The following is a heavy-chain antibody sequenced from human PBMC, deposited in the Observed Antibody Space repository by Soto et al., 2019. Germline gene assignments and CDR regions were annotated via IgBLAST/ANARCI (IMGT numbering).Heavy chain of an antibody. V-gene: IGHV3-30*18. CDR1: GFTFSSYG. CDR3: AKDSYGDFDY. J-gene: IGHJ4*02. D-gene: IGHD4-17*01. Sequence: QVQLVESGGGVVQPGRSLRLSCAASGFTFSSYGMHWVRQAPGKGLEWVAVISYDGSNKYYADSVKGRFTISRDNSKNTLYLQMNSLRAEDTAVYYCAKDSYGDFDYWGQGTLVTVSS. CDR2: ISYDGSNK.